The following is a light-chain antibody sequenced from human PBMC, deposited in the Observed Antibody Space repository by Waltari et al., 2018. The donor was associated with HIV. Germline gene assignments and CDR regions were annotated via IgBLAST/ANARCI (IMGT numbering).Light chain of an antibody. CDR1: SSDIGNYNL. CDR2: EGI. J-gene: IGLJ2*01. V-gene: IGLV2-14*02. Sequence: QSALTQPASVSGSPGQSITISCTGTSSDIGNYNLVSWYQQHPGKAPKLIIYEGIKRPSGIPERFSGSNSGNTATLTISGTQAMDEADYYCQAWDSNTVVFGGGTKLTVL. CDR3: QAWDSNTVV.